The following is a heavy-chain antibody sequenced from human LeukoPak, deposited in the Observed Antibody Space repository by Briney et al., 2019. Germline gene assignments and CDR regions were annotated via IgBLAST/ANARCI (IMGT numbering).Heavy chain of an antibody. D-gene: IGHD2-2*02. CDR2: ISSSGSTI. Sequence: GGSLRLSCAASGFTFSDYYMSWVRQAPGKGLEWVSYISSSGSTIYYADSVKGRFTISRDNAKNSLYLQMNSLRAEDTAVYYCARVTGYCSSTSCYTGIDYWGQGTLVTVSS. V-gene: IGHV3-11*04. CDR3: ARVTGYCSSTSCYTGIDY. J-gene: IGHJ4*02. CDR1: GFTFSDYY.